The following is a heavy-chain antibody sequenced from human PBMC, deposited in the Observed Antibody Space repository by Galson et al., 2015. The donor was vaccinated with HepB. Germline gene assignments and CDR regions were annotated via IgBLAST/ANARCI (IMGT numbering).Heavy chain of an antibody. Sequence: SVKVSCKASGYTFTSYYMHWVRQAPGQGLEWMGIINPSGGSTSYAQKFQGRVTMTRDTSTSTVYMELSSLRSEDTAVYYCARDSSSWTSPVGMDVWGQGTTVTVSS. CDR3: ARDSSSWTSPVGMDV. CDR1: GYTFTSYY. V-gene: IGHV1-46*01. CDR2: INPSGGST. J-gene: IGHJ6*02. D-gene: IGHD6-13*01.